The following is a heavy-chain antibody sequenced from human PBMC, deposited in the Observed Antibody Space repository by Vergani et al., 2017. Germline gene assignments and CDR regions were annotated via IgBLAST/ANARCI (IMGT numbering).Heavy chain of an antibody. J-gene: IGHJ4*02. Sequence: QVLLQESGPGLVRPSQTLSLTCTVSGGSISSGGYYWSWIRQPPGKGLEWIGYIYYSGSTNYNPSLKSRVTISVDTSKNQFSLKLSSVTAADTAVYYCARDWGLQYLDYWGQGTLVTVSS. CDR2: IYYSGST. CDR3: ARDWGLQYLDY. D-gene: IGHD4-11*01. V-gene: IGHV4-61*08. CDR1: GGSISSGGYY.